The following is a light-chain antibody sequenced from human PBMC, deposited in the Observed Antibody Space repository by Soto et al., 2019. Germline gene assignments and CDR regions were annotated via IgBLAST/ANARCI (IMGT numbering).Light chain of an antibody. CDR2: EGS. Sequence: QSALTQPASVSGSPGQSITISCTGTSSDVGSDNLVSWYQQYPGKAPKLMLYEGSKRPSGVSNRFSGSKSGSTASLTISGLQADDEADYYCCSYTDSSTRVVFGGGTKLTVL. V-gene: IGLV2-23*01. CDR3: CSYTDSSTRVV. CDR1: SSDVGSDNL. J-gene: IGLJ2*01.